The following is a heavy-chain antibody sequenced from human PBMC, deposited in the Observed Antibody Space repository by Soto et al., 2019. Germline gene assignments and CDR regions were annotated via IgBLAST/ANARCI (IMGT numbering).Heavy chain of an antibody. D-gene: IGHD4-17*01. J-gene: IGHJ4*02. CDR2: ISSDGVNK. CDR3: ARRLGADYRPFFFDL. V-gene: IGHV3-30-3*01. CDR1: GFAFHTPS. Sequence: GGSLRLSCVVSGFAFHTPSMHWVRQTPAKGLEWVAVISSDGVNKYYTDSVRGRFSISRDNFRTTLYLQMYSLTPEDTALYYCARRLGADYRPFFFDLWGQGTLVTVSS.